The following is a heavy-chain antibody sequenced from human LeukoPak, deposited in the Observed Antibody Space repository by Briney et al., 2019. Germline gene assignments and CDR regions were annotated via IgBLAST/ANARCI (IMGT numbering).Heavy chain of an antibody. Sequence: GGSLRLSCAASGFTFSSYAMSWVRQAPGKGLECISGFSGSGGSTYYADSVKGRFTISRDNSKNTPYLQMNSLRAEDTAVYYCAKDPDWQQLVNYWGQGTLVTVSS. CDR3: AKDPDWQQLVNY. J-gene: IGHJ4*02. D-gene: IGHD6-13*01. CDR2: FSGSGGST. CDR1: GFTFSSYA. V-gene: IGHV3-23*01.